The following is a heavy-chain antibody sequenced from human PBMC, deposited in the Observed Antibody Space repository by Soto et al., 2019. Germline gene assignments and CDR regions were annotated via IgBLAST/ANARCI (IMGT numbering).Heavy chain of an antibody. CDR3: ARGRSGFGEDAFDI. CDR2: IYYSGST. CDR1: GGSISSGGYY. J-gene: IGHJ3*02. D-gene: IGHD3-10*01. Sequence: LSLTCTVSGGSISSGGYYWSWIRQHPGKGLEWIGYIYYSGSTYYNPSPKSRVTISVDTSKNQFSLKLSSVTAADTAVYYCARGRSGFGEDAFDIWGQGTMVTVSS. V-gene: IGHV4-31*03.